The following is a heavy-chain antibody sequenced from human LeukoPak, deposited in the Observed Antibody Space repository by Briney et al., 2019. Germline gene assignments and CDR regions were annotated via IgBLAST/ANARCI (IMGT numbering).Heavy chain of an antibody. Sequence: GGSLRLSCAASGFTFSSYSMNWVRQAPGKGLEWVSYISSSSSTIYYADSVKGRFTISRDNAKNSLYLQMNSLRAEDTAVYYCAREYCSSTSCYDTTFGYWGQGTLVTVSS. CDR1: GFTFSSYS. D-gene: IGHD2-2*01. CDR3: AREYCSSTSCYDTTFGY. V-gene: IGHV3-48*01. J-gene: IGHJ4*02. CDR2: ISSSSSTI.